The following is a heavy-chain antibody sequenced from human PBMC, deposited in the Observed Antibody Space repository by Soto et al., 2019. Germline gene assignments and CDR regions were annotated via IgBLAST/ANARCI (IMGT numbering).Heavy chain of an antibody. J-gene: IGHJ5*02. D-gene: IGHD1-1*01. CDR1: GFSLSTIAVG. V-gene: IGHV2-5*02. Sequence: QITLKESGPTLVKPTQTLTLTCTFSGFSLSTIAVGVGWIRQPPGKALEWLALIYWDDDKRYSPSLKSRLTITKDTSKNQVVLTMTNMDPVDTATYFCAQWAAGSERVATNTQPNWFDPWGQGTLVTVSS. CDR3: AQWAAGSERVATNTQPNWFDP. CDR2: IYWDDDK.